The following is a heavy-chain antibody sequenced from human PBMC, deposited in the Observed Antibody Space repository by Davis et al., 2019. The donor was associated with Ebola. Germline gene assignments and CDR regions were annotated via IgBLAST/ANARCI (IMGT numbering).Heavy chain of an antibody. D-gene: IGHD6-19*01. CDR1: GYTFTSYY. CDR3: ARATFGYNSGWYADY. Sequence: AASVKVSCKASGYTFTSYYMHWVRQAPGQRLEWMGWVHGGNGNTKYSQRFQGRVTITTDTSASTAYLDLSSLRSDDTAVFYCARATFGYNSGWYADYWGQGTLVTVSS. J-gene: IGHJ4*02. CDR2: VHGGNGNT. V-gene: IGHV1-3*01.